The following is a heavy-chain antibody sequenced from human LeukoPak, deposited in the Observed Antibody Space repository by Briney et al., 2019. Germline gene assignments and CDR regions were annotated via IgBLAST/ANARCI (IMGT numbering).Heavy chain of an antibody. Sequence: PSETLSLTCTVSDYSISSGYGYYWGWIRQPPGKGLEWIGNIYHSGITYYNHFNSSLKSRVTISIDTSKNQFSLKLRFVTAADTAVYYCARVRCSGGSCPYYYYYYMDVWGKGTTVTVSS. CDR2: IYHSGIT. D-gene: IGHD2-15*01. V-gene: IGHV4-38-2*02. J-gene: IGHJ6*03. CDR3: ARVRCSGGSCPYYYYYYMDV. CDR1: DYSISSGYGYY.